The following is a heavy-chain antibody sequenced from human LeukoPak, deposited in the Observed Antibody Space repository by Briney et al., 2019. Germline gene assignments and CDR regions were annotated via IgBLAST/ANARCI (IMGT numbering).Heavy chain of an antibody. J-gene: IGHJ5*01. D-gene: IGHD4-17*01. Sequence: PGGSLRLSCEAAGFTFSSYAMSWVRQAPGKWLAGVSSISGSGGPTDYADSVKGRFTISRDNSKNALYLQMSSLRAEDTAVYYCAKHKEDYGDSCLDDSWGQGTLVTVSS. V-gene: IGHV3-23*01. CDR1: GFTFSSYA. CDR3: AKHKEDYGDSCLDDS. CDR2: ISGSGGPT.